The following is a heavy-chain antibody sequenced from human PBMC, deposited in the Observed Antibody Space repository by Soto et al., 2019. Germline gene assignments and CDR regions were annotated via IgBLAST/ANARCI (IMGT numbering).Heavy chain of an antibody. CDR1: GFNFRTFG. V-gene: IGHV3-30*18. D-gene: IGHD3-10*01. CDR2: TSYDGITK. J-gene: IGHJ5*01. CDR3: AKEGIALVRDPLGNWFDS. Sequence: QVHLVESGGGVVQPGRSLRLSCEASGFNFRTFGMHWVRQAPGKGLEWVAITSYDGITKYYADSVKGRFTISRDNSKDTLHLQMDSLGAEDTAVYYCAKEGIALVRDPLGNWFDSWGQGTLVSVSS.